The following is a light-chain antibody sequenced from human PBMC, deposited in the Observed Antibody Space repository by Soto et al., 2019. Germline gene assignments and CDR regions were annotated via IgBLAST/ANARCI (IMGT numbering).Light chain of an antibody. CDR1: SSDVGAYNF. CDR3: SAYTVSRTYV. V-gene: IGLV2-14*03. CDR2: NVY. J-gene: IGLJ1*01. Sequence: QSVLTQPASVSGSPGQSITISCTGTSSDVGAYNFVSWHQQHPGKAPKLMIYNVYDRPSGISYRFSGSKSVNTASLTISGLQGEDEADYYCSAYTVSRTYVFGTGTKLTVL.